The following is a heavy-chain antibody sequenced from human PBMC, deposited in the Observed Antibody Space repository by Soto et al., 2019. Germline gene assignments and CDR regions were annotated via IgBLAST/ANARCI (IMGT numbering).Heavy chain of an antibody. CDR3: VRDGLVSSARYYFDY. Sequence: GASVKVSCKASGYTFTGCYVHLLRQAPVQGLEWMGWINPKSGGTNIAQRFKGRVNMTRDMSISTVYMEMNRLKSDDTAVYYCVRDGLVSSARYYFDYWGQGTLVTVSS. CDR1: GYTFTGCY. V-gene: IGHV1-2*02. CDR2: INPKSGGT. D-gene: IGHD6-13*01. J-gene: IGHJ4*02.